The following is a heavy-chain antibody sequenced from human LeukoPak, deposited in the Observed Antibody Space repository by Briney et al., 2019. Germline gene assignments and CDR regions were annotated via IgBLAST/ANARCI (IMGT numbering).Heavy chain of an antibody. CDR3: ATSRGFSSTKHGFDY. CDR2: IYYSGST. V-gene: IGHV4-59*01. CDR1: GGSISSYY. D-gene: IGHD2-2*01. J-gene: IGHJ4*02. Sequence: PSETLSLTCTVFGGSISSYYWSWIRQPPGKGLEWIGYIYYSGSTNYNPSLKSRVTISVDTSKNQFSLKLSSVTAADTAVYYCATSRGFSSTKHGFDYWGQGTLVTVSS.